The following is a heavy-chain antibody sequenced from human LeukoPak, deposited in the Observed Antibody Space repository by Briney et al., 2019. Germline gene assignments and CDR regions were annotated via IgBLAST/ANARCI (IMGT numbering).Heavy chain of an antibody. CDR2: ISYDGSNK. D-gene: IGHD1-1*01. CDR1: GLTFRNYG. J-gene: IGHJ4*02. CDR3: ASHRGDYATGYFDY. Sequence: GRSLRLSCAASGLTFRNYGMYWVRQAPGKGLEWVAIISYDGSNKYYADSVRGRFTISKDNSQNTLYLQMNSLRAEDTAVYYCASHRGDYATGYFDYWGQGTLVTVSS. V-gene: IGHV3-30*03.